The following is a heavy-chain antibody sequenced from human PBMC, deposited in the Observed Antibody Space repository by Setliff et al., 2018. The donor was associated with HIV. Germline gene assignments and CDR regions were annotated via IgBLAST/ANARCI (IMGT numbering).Heavy chain of an antibody. V-gene: IGHV4-34*01. Sequence: SETLSLTCAVYGGSFSGYYWSWIRQPPGKGLEWIGEINHSGRTTYNPSLKSRVTISVDTSKNQFSLKLTSVTAADTAVYYCARGHGVYSGSYLAVYFDYWGQGTLVTVSS. D-gene: IGHD1-26*01. CDR2: INHSGRT. CDR3: ARGHGVYSGSYLAVYFDY. J-gene: IGHJ4*02. CDR1: GGSFSGYY.